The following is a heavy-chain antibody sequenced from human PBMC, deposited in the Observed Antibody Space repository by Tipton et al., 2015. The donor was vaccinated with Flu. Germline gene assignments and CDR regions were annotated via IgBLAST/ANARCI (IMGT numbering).Heavy chain of an antibody. CDR3: ARYCSGGSCYSHYYYGMDV. CDR1: GGTFSSYA. Sequence: QLVQSGAEVKKPGSSVKVSCKASGGTFSSYAISWVRQAPGQGLEWMGGIIPIFGTANYAQKFQGRVTITADESTSTAYMELSSLRSEDPAVYYCARYCSGGSCYSHYYYGMDVWGQGTTVPVSS. V-gene: IGHV1-69*01. CDR2: IIPIFGTA. J-gene: IGHJ6*02. D-gene: IGHD2-15*01.